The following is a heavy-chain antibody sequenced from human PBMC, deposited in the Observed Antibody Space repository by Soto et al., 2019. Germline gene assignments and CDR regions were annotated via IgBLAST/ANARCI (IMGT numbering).Heavy chain of an antibody. CDR1: GVSISNSNTY. J-gene: IGHJ4*02. D-gene: IGHD6-19*01. V-gene: IGHV4-59*08. CDR3: VRGGGSYSSGWYYDS. CDR2: VYYRGST. Sequence: QVQLQESGPGLVKPSETMSLTCTVAGVSISNSNTYWNWVRQPPGKGLEWIGFVYYRGSTKYNPSLESRVTISVDASRNQLSLELPSVTATDTGVYYCVRGGGSYSSGWYYDSWGQGTLVTVSS.